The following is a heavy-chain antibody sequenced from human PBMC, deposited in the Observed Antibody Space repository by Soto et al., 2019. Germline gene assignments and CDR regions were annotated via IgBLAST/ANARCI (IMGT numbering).Heavy chain of an antibody. CDR2: ISGSGGST. CDR3: ASPSPGIAAARGRYYYYGMDV. D-gene: IGHD6-13*01. V-gene: IGHV3-23*01. Sequence: GGSLRVSCAASGFTFSSYAMSWVRQAPGKGLEWVSAISGSGGSTYYADSVKGRFTISRDNSKNTLYLQMNSLRAEDTAVYYCASPSPGIAAARGRYYYYGMDVWGQGTTVTVSS. J-gene: IGHJ6*02. CDR1: GFTFSSYA.